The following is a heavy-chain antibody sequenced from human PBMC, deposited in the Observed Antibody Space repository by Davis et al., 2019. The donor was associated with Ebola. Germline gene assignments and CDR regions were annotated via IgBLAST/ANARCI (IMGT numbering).Heavy chain of an antibody. CDR1: GFTFDAHA. J-gene: IGHJ1*01. CDR2: ISWNSGSI. Sequence: PGGSLRLSCAASGFTFDAHAMHWVRQAPGKGLEWVSGISWNSGSIAYADSVKGRFTISRDNSKNTLYLQLNSLRAEDTAVYYCAKDMIEEGLSSPHPDFQHWGQGTLVTVSS. CDR3: AKDMIEEGLSSPHPDFQH. D-gene: IGHD6-13*01. V-gene: IGHV3-9*01.